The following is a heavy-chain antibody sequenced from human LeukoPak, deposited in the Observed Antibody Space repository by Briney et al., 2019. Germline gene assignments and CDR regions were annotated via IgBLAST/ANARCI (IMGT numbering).Heavy chain of an antibody. CDR2: ISSNGGST. J-gene: IGHJ4*02. V-gene: IGHV3-64*01. D-gene: IGHD3-9*01. CDR3: ARSGDDDILTGYYQALLAFDY. Sequence: GGSLRLSCAASGFTFSSYGMHWVRQAPGKGLEYVSAISSNGGSTYYANSVKGRFTISRDNSKNTLYLQMGSLRAEDMAVYYCARSGDDDILTGYYQALLAFDYWGQGTLVTVSP. CDR1: GFTFSSYG.